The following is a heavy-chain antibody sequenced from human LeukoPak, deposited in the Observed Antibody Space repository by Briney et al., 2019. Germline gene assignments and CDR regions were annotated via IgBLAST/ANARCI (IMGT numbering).Heavy chain of an antibody. J-gene: IGHJ4*02. V-gene: IGHV1-69*13. CDR2: IIPIFGTA. D-gene: IGHD6-19*01. CDR3: ARSYSSGWRLADY. Sequence: GASVTVSCKASGGTFISYAISWVRPAPGQGLEWMGGIIPIFGTANYAQKFQGRVTITADESTSTAYMELSSLRSEDTAVYYCARSYSSGWRLADYWGQGTLVTVSS. CDR1: GGTFISYA.